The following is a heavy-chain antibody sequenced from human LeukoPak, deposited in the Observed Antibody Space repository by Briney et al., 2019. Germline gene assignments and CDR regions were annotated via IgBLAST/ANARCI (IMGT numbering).Heavy chain of an antibody. CDR2: IKQDGSEK. CDR1: GFTFSSYW. V-gene: IGHV3-7*03. D-gene: IGHD3-10*01. CDR3: AREQYTGSGSHLYYYYMDV. J-gene: IGHJ6*03. Sequence: GGSLRLSCAASGFTFSSYWMSWVRQAPGKGLEWVANIKQDGSEKYYVDSVKGRFTISRDNAKNSLYLQMNSLRAEDTAVYYCAREQYTGSGSHLYYYYMDVWGKGTTVTISS.